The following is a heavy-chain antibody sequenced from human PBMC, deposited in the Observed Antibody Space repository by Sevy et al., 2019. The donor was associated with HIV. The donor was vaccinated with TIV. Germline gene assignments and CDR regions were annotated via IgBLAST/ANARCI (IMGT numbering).Heavy chain of an antibody. CDR2: IYRSGST. Sequence: SETLSLTCGVSGGSISSSNWWHWVRQPPGKGLEWIGEIYRSGSTNYNPSLKSRVTISVDNSKNQFSLQLNSVTAADTAVYYCGRGFDTPRGFDPWGQGTLVTVSS. J-gene: IGHJ5*02. V-gene: IGHV4-4*02. CDR1: GGSISSSNW. D-gene: IGHD3-10*01. CDR3: GRGFDTPRGFDP.